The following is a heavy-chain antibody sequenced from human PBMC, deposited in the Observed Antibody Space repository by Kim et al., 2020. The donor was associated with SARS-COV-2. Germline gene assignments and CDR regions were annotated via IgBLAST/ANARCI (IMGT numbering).Heavy chain of an antibody. CDR3: VKGLKLLSYGY. V-gene: IGHV3-23*01. CDR1: GFTFSTYA. CDR2: ISNNGVST. D-gene: IGHD2-8*01. Sequence: GGSLRLSCAASGFTFSTYAMSWVRQAPGKGLEWVSTISNNGVSTNYADSVKGRFTISRYNSKNTVYLQMNSLRAEDTAVYYCVKGLKLLSYGYWGQGTLVTVSS. J-gene: IGHJ4*02.